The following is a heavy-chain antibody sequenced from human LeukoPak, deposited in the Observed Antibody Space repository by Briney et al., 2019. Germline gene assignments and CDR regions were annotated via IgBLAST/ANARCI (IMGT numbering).Heavy chain of an antibody. CDR3: VSGVSVAGFH. CDR2: ITGDGRST. Sequence: GGSLRLSCAASGFTFSSSWMHWVRQAPGKGLVWVSRITGDGRSTSHADSVKGRFTISRDNAKNTLYLQMNSLRAEDTAVYYCVSGVSVAGFHWGQGTLVTVSS. CDR1: GFTFSSSW. J-gene: IGHJ4*02. V-gene: IGHV3-74*01. D-gene: IGHD6-19*01.